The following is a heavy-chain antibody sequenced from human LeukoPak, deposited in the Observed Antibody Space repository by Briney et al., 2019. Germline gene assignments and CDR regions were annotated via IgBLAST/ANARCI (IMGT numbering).Heavy chain of an antibody. V-gene: IGHV4-59*01. Sequence: SETLSLTCAVSGGSISSYYWSWIRQPPGKGLEWIGYIYYSGSTNYNPSLKSRVTISVDTSKNQFSLKLSSVTAADTAVYYCARGGTNYDILTGYYLSRFDPWGQGTLVTVSS. CDR3: ARGGTNYDILTGYYLSRFDP. CDR1: GGSISSYY. D-gene: IGHD3-9*01. J-gene: IGHJ5*02. CDR2: IYYSGST.